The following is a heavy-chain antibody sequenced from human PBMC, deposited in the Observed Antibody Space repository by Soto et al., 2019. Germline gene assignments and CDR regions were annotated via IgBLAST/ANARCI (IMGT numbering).Heavy chain of an antibody. CDR3: ATNTPQYCSGGSCYRFDY. D-gene: IGHD2-15*01. CDR2: INSDGSST. Sequence: PGGSLRLSCAASGFTFSSYWMHWVRQAPGKGLVWVSRINSDGSSTSYADSVKGRFTISRDNAKNTLYLQMNSLRAEDTAVYYCATNTPQYCSGGSCYRFDYWGQGTLVTVSS. J-gene: IGHJ4*02. CDR1: GFTFSSYW. V-gene: IGHV3-74*01.